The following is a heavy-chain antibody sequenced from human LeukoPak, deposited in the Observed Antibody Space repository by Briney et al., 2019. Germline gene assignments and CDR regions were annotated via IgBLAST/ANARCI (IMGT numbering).Heavy chain of an antibody. Sequence: SVKVSCKASGGTFSSYAISWVRQAPGQGLEWMGRIIPILGIANYAQKFQGRVTITADKSTSTAYMELSSLRSDDTAVYYCARGDRAAAVAFDIWGQGTMVTVSS. CDR1: GGTFSSYA. CDR3: ARGDRAAAVAFDI. V-gene: IGHV1-69*04. D-gene: IGHD6-13*01. J-gene: IGHJ3*02. CDR2: IIPILGIA.